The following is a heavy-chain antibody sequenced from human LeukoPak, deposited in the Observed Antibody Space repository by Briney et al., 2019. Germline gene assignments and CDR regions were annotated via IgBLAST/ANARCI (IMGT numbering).Heavy chain of an antibody. CDR2: IWSDGSNR. CDR1: GFTFSHYG. CDR3: AKDAQRGFDYSNSLDN. J-gene: IGHJ4*02. Sequence: PGRSLRLSCATSGFTFSHYGMHWVRQAPGKGLEWVAVIWSDGSNRYYGDPVKGRFTISRDNFQRTVYLQMNSLGAEDTAVYYCAKDAQRGFDYSNSLDNWGQGTLVTVSS. V-gene: IGHV3-33*06. D-gene: IGHD4-11*01.